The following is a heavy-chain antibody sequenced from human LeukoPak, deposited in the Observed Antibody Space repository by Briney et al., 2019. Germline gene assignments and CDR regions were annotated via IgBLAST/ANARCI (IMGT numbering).Heavy chain of an antibody. Sequence: GGSLRLSCAASGFIFSSYAMTWVRQAPGKGLEWVSAISGSGGNTYYADSVKGRFTISRDDSKNTLYLQMNSLKTEDTAVYYCTTVLVVPAALDAFDIWGQGTMVTVSS. D-gene: IGHD2-2*01. J-gene: IGHJ3*02. V-gene: IGHV3-23*01. CDR3: TTVLVVPAALDAFDI. CDR2: ISGSGGNT. CDR1: GFIFSSYA.